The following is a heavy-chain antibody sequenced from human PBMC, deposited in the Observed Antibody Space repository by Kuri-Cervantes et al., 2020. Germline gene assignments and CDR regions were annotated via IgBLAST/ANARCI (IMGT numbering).Heavy chain of an antibody. V-gene: IGHV4-38-2*01. CDR1: GYSISSGYY. CDR3: ARGTYGGVDY. J-gene: IGHJ4*02. CDR2: IYHSGST. D-gene: IGHD3-10*01. Sequence: GSLRLSCAVSGYSISSGYYWGWIRQPPGKGLGWIGSIYHSGSTYYNPSLKSRVTISVDTSKNQFSLKLSSVTAADTAVYYCARGTYGGVDYWGQGTLVTVSS.